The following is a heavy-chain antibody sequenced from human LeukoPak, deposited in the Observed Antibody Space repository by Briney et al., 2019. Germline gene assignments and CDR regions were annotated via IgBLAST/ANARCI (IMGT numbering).Heavy chain of an antibody. CDR3: ARSPLGYYKTYYYYYMDV. CDR2: ISAYNGNT. Sequence: ASVKVSCKASGYTFTSYGISWVRQAPGQGLEWMGWISAYNGNTNYAQKLQGRVTMTTDTSTSTAYMELSSLRSEDTAVYYCARSPLGYYKTYYYYYMDVWGKGTTVTVSS. D-gene: IGHD3-9*01. CDR1: GYTFTSYG. V-gene: IGHV1-18*01. J-gene: IGHJ6*03.